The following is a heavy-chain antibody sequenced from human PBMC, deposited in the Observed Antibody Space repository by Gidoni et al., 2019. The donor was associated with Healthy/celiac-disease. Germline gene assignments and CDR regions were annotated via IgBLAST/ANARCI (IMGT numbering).Heavy chain of an antibody. J-gene: IGHJ6*02. Sequence: EVQLVESGGGLVKPGGSLRLSCAASGFTFSSYSMNWVRQAPGKGLEWVSSISSSSSYIYYADSVKGRFTISRDNAKNSLYLQMNSLRAEDTAVYYCARGGYSYQSQSTEGYGMDVWGQGTTVTVSS. D-gene: IGHD5-18*01. CDR1: GFTFSSYS. CDR3: ARGGYSYQSQSTEGYGMDV. V-gene: IGHV3-21*01. CDR2: ISSSSSYI.